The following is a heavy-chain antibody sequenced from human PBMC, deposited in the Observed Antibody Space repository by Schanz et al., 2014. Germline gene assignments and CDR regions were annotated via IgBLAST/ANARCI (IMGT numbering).Heavy chain of an antibody. D-gene: IGHD2-15*01. CDR3: AKDIGGAVAAPVYDS. CDR1: GFMFTKYA. Sequence: EVQLVESGGGLAQPGGSLRLSCVASGFMFTKYAMNWVRQAPGKGLEWVSGISGTGTKTYYADSVKSRFTISRDNSKNTVFLQMSSLRADDTALYYCAKDIGGAVAAPVYDSWGQGTLVTVSS. CDR2: ISGTGTKT. J-gene: IGHJ4*02. V-gene: IGHV3-23*04.